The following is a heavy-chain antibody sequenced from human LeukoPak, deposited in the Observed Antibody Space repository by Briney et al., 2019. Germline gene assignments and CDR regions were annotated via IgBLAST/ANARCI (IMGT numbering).Heavy chain of an antibody. D-gene: IGHD2-2*02. J-gene: IGHJ5*02. CDR1: GGSFSGYY. CDR3: ARGPYCSSTSCYTNWFDP. CDR2: INHSGST. Sequence: SETLSLTCAVYGGSFSGYYWSWIRQPPGKGLEWIGEINHSGSTNYNPSLKSRVTISVDTSKNQFSLKLSSVTAADTAVYYCARGPYCSSTSCYTNWFDPWGQGTLVTVPS. V-gene: IGHV4-34*01.